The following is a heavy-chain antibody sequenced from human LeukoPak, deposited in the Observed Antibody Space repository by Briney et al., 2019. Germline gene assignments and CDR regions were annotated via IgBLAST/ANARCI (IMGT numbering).Heavy chain of an antibody. Sequence: GGSLRLSCAASGFNFSNYALSWVRQAPGKGLEWISSISSSGATTYYADSVKGRSTISRDNSKSTLSLQMNSLRAEDTAVYYCAKGGISGYLDYWGQGTLVTVSS. V-gene: IGHV3-23*01. CDR1: GFNFSNYA. D-gene: IGHD2-15*01. CDR3: AKGGISGYLDY. J-gene: IGHJ4*02. CDR2: ISSSGATT.